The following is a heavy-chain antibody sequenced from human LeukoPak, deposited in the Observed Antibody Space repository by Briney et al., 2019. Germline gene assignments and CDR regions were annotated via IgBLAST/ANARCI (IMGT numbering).Heavy chain of an antibody. J-gene: IGHJ2*01. CDR1: GFTFSSYA. V-gene: IGHV3-64*01. D-gene: IGHD6-6*01. Sequence: GVLRLSCAASGFTFSSYAMHWVRQAPGKGLEYVSAISSNGGSTYYANSVKGRFTISRDNSKNTLYLQMGSLRAEDMAVYYCAREYSSSSAHWYFDLWGRGTLVTVSS. CDR3: AREYSSSSAHWYFDL. CDR2: ISSNGGST.